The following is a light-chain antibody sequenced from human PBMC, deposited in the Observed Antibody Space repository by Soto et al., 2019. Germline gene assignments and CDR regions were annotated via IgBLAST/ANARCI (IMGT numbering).Light chain of an antibody. CDR1: QGISKY. J-gene: IGKJ1*01. Sequence: DVQMTQSPSSLSASVGARVTITCRASQGISKYLAWYQQKPGKVPRLLIYVASTLQSGVPSRFSGSGSGTDFILTISSLQPEDVATYYCQKYDSAPWTFGQGTKVEIK. V-gene: IGKV1-27*01. CDR3: QKYDSAPWT. CDR2: VAS.